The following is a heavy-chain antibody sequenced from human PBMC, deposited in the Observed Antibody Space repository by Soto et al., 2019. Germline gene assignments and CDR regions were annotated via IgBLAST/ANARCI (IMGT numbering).Heavy chain of an antibody. J-gene: IGHJ4*02. CDR1: GYTFTNFY. D-gene: IGHD6-6*01. CDR3: ARGLASGDY. V-gene: IGHV1-46*01. Sequence: QVQLVQSGAEVKEPGASVKISRKGSGYTFTNFYIHWVRQAPRQGLEWMGIVNPNGGSTNYAQNFKGRITISRDTSTSTVYMDLSSLRSEDTAVYYCARGLASGDYWGQGTLVTVSS. CDR2: VNPNGGST.